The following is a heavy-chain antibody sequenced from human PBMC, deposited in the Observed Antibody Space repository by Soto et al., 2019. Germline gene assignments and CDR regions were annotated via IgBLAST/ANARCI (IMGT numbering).Heavy chain of an antibody. CDR3: ARFPGIAVAGTYY. V-gene: IGHV3-33*01. D-gene: IGHD6-13*01. Sequence: GGSLRLSCAASGFTFSSYGMHWVRQAPGKGLEWVAVIWYDGSNKYYADSVKGRFTISRDNSKNTLYLQMNSLRAEDTAVYYCARFPGIAVAGTYYWGQGTLVSVPS. CDR2: IWYDGSNK. J-gene: IGHJ4*02. CDR1: GFTFSSYG.